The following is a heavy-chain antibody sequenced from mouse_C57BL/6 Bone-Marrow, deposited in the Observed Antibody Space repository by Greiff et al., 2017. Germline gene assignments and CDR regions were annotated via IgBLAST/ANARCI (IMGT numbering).Heavy chain of an antibody. CDR1: GFTFSDYG. CDR3: ARSYPAWFAY. CDR2: ISSGSSTI. Sequence: EVKVVESGGGLVKPGGSLKLSCAASGFTFSDYGMHWVRQAPEKGLVWVAYISSGSSTIYYADTVKGRFTLSRDNAKNTLFLQMTSLRSEDTAMYYCARSYPAWFAYWGQGTLVTVSA. V-gene: IGHV5-17*01. J-gene: IGHJ3*01.